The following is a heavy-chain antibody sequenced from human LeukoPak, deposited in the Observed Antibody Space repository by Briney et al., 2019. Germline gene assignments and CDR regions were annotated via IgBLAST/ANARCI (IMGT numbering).Heavy chain of an antibody. J-gene: IGHJ4*02. CDR3: TREQWLPDY. CDR1: GFKFSDYY. CDR2: ISKTSSYT. Sequence: GGSLRLSCAASGFKFSDYYMNWLRQAPGKGLEWVSQISKTSSYTNYADSVKGRFTISRDNARNSLYLQMNSLRAEDTAVYYCTREQWLPDYWGQGTLVTVSS. D-gene: IGHD5-24*01. V-gene: IGHV3-11*05.